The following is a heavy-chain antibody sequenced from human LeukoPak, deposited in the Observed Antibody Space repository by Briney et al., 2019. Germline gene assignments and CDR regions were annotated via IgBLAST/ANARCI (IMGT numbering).Heavy chain of an antibody. CDR3: ARKRPYSSWYPGDAFDI. CDR1: GYTFTGYY. D-gene: IGHD6-13*01. J-gene: IGHJ3*02. CDR2: INPNSGGT. Sequence: ASVKVSCKASGYTFTGYYMHWVRQAPGQGLEWMGWINPNSGGTNYAQKFQGRVTMTRDTSISTAYMELSRLRSDDTAVYYCARKRPYSSWYPGDAFDIWGQGTMVTVSS. V-gene: IGHV1-2*02.